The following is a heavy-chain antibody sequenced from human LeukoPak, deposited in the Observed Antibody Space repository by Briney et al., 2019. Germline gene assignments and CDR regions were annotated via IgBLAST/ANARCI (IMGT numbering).Heavy chain of an antibody. Sequence: PGGSLRLSCAASGFTFSDYYMSWVRQAPGKGLEWVSAISGSGGSTYYADSVKGRFTISRDNSKNTLYLQMNSLRAEDTAVYYCASNLADIVVVVAATSAFDIWGQGTMVTVSS. CDR2: ISGSGGST. CDR1: GFTFSDYY. CDR3: ASNLADIVVVVAATSAFDI. D-gene: IGHD2-15*01. V-gene: IGHV3-23*01. J-gene: IGHJ3*02.